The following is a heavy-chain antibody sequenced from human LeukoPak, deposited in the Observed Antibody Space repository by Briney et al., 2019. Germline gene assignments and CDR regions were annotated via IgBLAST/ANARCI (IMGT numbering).Heavy chain of an antibody. CDR1: GFTFSGSA. Sequence: SGGSLRLSCAASGFTFSGSAMHWVRQASGKGLEWVGRIRSKANSYATAYAASVKGRFTISRDDSKNTAYLQMNSLKTEDTAVYYCTRHSFTGGYSYDQGVYWGQGTLVTVSS. J-gene: IGHJ4*02. CDR3: TRHSFTGGYSYDQGVY. D-gene: IGHD5-18*01. V-gene: IGHV3-73*01. CDR2: IRSKANSYAT.